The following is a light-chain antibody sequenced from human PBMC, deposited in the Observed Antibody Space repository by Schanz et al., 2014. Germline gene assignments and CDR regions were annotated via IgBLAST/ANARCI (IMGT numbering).Light chain of an antibody. CDR1: QSVSKS. CDR2: GAS. V-gene: IGKV3D-15*01. CDR3: QQYNNWPPAWT. Sequence: EIVMTQSPATLSVSPGEGATVSCRASQSVSKSLAWYQQKPGQAPRLLIYGASTRATGIPARFSGSGSGTEFTLTISSLQSEDLAVYYCQQYNNWPPAWTFGQGTKVEIK. J-gene: IGKJ1*01.